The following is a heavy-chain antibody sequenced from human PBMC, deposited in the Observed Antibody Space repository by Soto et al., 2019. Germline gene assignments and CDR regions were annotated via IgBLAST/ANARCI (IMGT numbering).Heavy chain of an antibody. Sequence: GASVKVSCKASGYTFTGYYVHWVRQAPGQGLEWMGWINPNSGGTNYAQKFQGRVTMTRDTSISTAYMELSRLRSDDTAVYYCARDYVWGSYRNPYGMDVWGQGTTVTVSS. D-gene: IGHD3-16*02. J-gene: IGHJ6*02. CDR3: ARDYVWGSYRNPYGMDV. CDR1: GYTFTGYY. CDR2: INPNSGGT. V-gene: IGHV1-2*02.